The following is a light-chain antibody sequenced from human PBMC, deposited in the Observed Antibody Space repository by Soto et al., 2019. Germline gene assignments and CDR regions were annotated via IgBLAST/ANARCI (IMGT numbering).Light chain of an antibody. CDR2: LGS. V-gene: IGKV2-28*01. CDR1: QSLLHSDGNTY. J-gene: IGKJ5*01. Sequence: DVVMTQSPLSLPVTPGEPASISCRSSQSLLHSDGNTYLDWYLQKPGQSPQLLIYLGSTRASGVPERFSGSGSGTEFTLKISRVEAEDVGVYYCMQALQGPITFGQGTRLEIK. CDR3: MQALQGPIT.